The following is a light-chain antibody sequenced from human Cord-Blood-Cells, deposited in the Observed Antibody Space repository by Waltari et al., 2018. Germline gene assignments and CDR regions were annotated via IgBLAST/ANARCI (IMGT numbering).Light chain of an antibody. CDR2: EGS. CDR1: STDVGSYNL. V-gene: IGLV2-23*03. Sequence: QSALTQPASVSGSPGQSITISCTGTSTDVGSYNLVSLYQQHPGKAPKLMIDEGSKRPSGVSNRCSGSKSGNTASLTISGLQAEDEADYYCCSYAGSSTFVVFGGGTKLTVL. J-gene: IGLJ2*01. CDR3: CSYAGSSTFVV.